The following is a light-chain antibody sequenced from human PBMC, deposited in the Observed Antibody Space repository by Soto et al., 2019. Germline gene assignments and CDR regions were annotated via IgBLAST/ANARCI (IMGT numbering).Light chain of an antibody. J-gene: IGKJ4*01. CDR3: QQYNSWPLT. CDR1: QYIRSS. V-gene: IGKV3-15*01. CDR2: GAS. Sequence: EIVMKQSPATLSVSPGERATLSCRASQYIRSSVAWYQQKPGQAPRPLIYGASTRATGVPARFSGGGSGTEFTLTISSLQSDEFAVYYCQQYNSWPLTFGGGTKVEI.